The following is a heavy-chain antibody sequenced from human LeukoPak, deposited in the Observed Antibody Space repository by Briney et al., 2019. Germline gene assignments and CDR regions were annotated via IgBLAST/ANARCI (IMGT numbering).Heavy chain of an antibody. CDR1: GGSFSSYY. CDR2: IYYSGST. J-gene: IGHJ6*04. Sequence: SETLSLTCTLSGGSFSSYYWSWIRQPPGKGREGIGYIYYSGSTNYNPSLKSRVTISVDTSKNQFSLKLSSVTATDTAVYNCARAGYSGSDFSVWGKGSTVTVSS. CDR3: ARAGYSGSDFSV. D-gene: IGHD5-12*01. V-gene: IGHV4-59*01.